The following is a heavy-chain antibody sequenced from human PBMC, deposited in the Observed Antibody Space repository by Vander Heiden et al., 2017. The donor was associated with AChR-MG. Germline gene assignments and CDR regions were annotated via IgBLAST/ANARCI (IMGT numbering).Heavy chain of an antibody. Sequence: QLQLQESGPGLVKSSETLSLTCTASAGSISNNDYYWGWIRQPPGKGLEWIGSIYYSGSTYYNPSLKSRVTISIDTSKNHFSLKLSSVSAADTAVYYCARHPGTVTGAMDVWGQGTTVTVSS. CDR1: AGSISNNDYY. D-gene: IGHD6-19*01. V-gene: IGHV4-39*01. CDR2: IYYSGST. CDR3: ARHPGTVTGAMDV. J-gene: IGHJ6*02.